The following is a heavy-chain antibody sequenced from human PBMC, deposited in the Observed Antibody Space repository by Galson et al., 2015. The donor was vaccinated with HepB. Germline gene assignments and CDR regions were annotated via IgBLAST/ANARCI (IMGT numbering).Heavy chain of an antibody. V-gene: IGHV1-69*13. D-gene: IGHD4-11*01. J-gene: IGHJ6*02. CDR3: ALRLQANYYYYYGMDV. CDR2: IIPIFGTA. Sequence: SVKVSCKASGGTFSSYAIGWVRQAPGQGLEWMGGIIPIFGTANYAQKFQGRVTITADESTSTAYMELSSLRSEDTAVYYCALRLQANYYYYYGMDVWGQGTTVTVSS. CDR1: GGTFSSYA.